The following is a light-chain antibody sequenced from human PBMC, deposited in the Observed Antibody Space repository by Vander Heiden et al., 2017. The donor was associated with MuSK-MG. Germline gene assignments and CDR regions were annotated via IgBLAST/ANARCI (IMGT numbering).Light chain of an antibody. CDR2: AAS. Sequence: DSQMTQSPSSLSASVGDRVTITCRASQDIDNYLAWFQQKPGKAPESLIYAASSLQSGVSLKFSGSGSGTHFTLTIRSLQPEDVATYYCQQYITYPYTFGGGTKLEIK. J-gene: IGKJ4*01. V-gene: IGKV1-16*02. CDR3: QQYITYPYT. CDR1: QDIDNY.